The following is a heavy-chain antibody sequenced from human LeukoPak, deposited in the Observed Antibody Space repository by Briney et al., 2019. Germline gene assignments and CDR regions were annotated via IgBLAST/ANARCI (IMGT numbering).Heavy chain of an antibody. CDR3: ARGDDILTGYYSMDAGGAAY. J-gene: IGHJ4*02. V-gene: IGHV3-48*03. CDR2: ISSSGSTI. Sequence: GGSLRLPCAASGFTFSSYEMNWVRQAPGKGLEWVSYISSSGSTIYYADSAKGRFTISRDNAKNSLYLQMNSLRAEDTAVYYCARGDDILTGYYSMDAGGAAYWGQGTLVTVSS. D-gene: IGHD3-9*01. CDR1: GFTFSSYE.